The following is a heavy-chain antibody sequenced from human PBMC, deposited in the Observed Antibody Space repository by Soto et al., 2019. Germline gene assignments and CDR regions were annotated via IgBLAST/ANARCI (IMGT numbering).Heavy chain of an antibody. CDR3: ARVGSEGYSSGWYAGAHFDY. J-gene: IGHJ4*02. CDR1: GFTVSSNY. D-gene: IGHD6-19*01. Sequence: GGSLRLSCAASGFTVSSNYMSWVRQAPGKGLEWVSVIYSGGSTYYADSAKGRFTISRDNSKNTLYLQMNSLRAEDTAVYYCARVGSEGYSSGWYAGAHFDYWGQGTLVTVSS. V-gene: IGHV3-66*01. CDR2: IYSGGST.